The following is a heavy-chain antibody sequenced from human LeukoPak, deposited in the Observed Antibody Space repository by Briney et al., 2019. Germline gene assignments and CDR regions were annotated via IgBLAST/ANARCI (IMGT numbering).Heavy chain of an antibody. V-gene: IGHV3-66*01. CDR1: GFTVSSNY. CDR3: AKGRTVRGVIITQKYYFDY. J-gene: IGHJ4*02. D-gene: IGHD3-10*01. CDR2: IYSGGST. Sequence: PGGSLRLSCAASGFTVSSNYMSWVRQAPGKGLEWVSVIYSGGSTYYADSVKGRFTISRDNSKNTLYLQMNSLRAEDTAVYYCAKGRTVRGVIITQKYYFDYWGQGTLVTVSS.